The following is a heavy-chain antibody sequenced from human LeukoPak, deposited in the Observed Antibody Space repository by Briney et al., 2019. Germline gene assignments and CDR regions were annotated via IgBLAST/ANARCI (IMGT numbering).Heavy chain of an antibody. V-gene: IGHV1-2*02. D-gene: IGHD3-10*01. J-gene: IGHJ4*02. CDR2: INPNSGGT. Sequence: ASVKVSCKASGYTFTGYYMHWVRQAPGQGLEWMGWINPNSGGTNYAQKLQGRVTMTTDTSTSTAYMELRSLRSDDTAVYYCARGGSGSYYKGASDYWGQGILVTVSS. CDR1: GYTFTGYY. CDR3: ARGGSGSYYKGASDY.